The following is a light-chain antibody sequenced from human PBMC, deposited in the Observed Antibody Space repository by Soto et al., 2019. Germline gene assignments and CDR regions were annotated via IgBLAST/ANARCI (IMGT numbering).Light chain of an antibody. CDR3: SSYTSSTHNYV. Sequence: QSVLTQPPSVSGAQGQRVTISCTGSSSNIGSSYDVSWYQQLPGKAPKLIIYGNSNRPSGVSNRFSGSKSGNTASLTISGLQAEDEADYYCSSYTSSTHNYVFGTGTKATVL. CDR1: SSNIGSSYD. J-gene: IGLJ1*01. CDR2: GNS. V-gene: IGLV1-40*01.